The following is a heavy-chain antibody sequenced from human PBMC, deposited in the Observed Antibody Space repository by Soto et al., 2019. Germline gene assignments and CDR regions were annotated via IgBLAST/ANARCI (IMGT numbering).Heavy chain of an antibody. CDR1: EFTFSSYG. CDR3: ARDRRFPDDVFDV. V-gene: IGHV3-30*03. J-gene: IGHJ3*01. Sequence: GGSLRLSCAASEFTFSSYGLHWVRQAPGKGLEWVAVISYDGSNKYYADSVKGRFTISRDNSKNTVYLQMNNLRAEDTAVYYCARDRRFPDDVFDVWGQGTMVTVSS. CDR2: ISYDGSNK.